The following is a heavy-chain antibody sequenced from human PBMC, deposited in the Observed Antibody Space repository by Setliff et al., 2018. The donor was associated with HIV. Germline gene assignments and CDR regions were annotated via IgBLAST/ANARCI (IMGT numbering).Heavy chain of an antibody. J-gene: IGHJ4*02. D-gene: IGHD2-2*01. Sequence: PGGSLRLSCVASGFTFEDYAMHWVRQAPGKGLEWVAAVNWNSGGIGYADSVKGRFTISRDNAKKALYLQMNSLRIEDTAFYHCVKGDCTSSSRELEYWGQGTLVTVSS. CDR1: GFTFEDYA. CDR3: VKGDCTSSSRELEY. CDR2: VNWNSGGI. V-gene: IGHV3-9*01.